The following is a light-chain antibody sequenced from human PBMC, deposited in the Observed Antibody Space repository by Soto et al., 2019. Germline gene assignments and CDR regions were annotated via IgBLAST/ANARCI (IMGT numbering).Light chain of an antibody. V-gene: IGKV3-11*01. CDR1: QSVSSY. CDR2: GAS. J-gene: IGKJ4*01. Sequence: EIVLTQSPATLSLSPGERASLSCRASQSVSSYLAWYQQKPGQAPRLLIYGASIRATGIPARFSGSGSGTDFTLTISSLEPEDFAVYYCQQRSNLPPLTFGGGTKVEIK. CDR3: QQRSNLPPLT.